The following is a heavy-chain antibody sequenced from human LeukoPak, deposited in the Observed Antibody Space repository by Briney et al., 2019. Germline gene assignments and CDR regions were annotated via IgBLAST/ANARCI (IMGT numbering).Heavy chain of an antibody. Sequence: KPSETLSLTCAVYGGSFSGYYWSWIRQPPGKGLGWIGEINHSGSTNYNPSLKSRVTISVDRSKNQFSLKLSSVTAADTAVYYCASLDGDYGFISWGQGTLVTVSS. CDR3: ASLDGDYGFIS. V-gene: IGHV4-34*01. J-gene: IGHJ4*02. D-gene: IGHD4-17*01. CDR2: INHSGST. CDR1: GGSFSGYY.